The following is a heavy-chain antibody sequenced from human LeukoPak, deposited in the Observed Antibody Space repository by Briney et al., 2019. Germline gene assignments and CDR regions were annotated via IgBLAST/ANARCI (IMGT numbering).Heavy chain of an antibody. CDR3: AREKEYYGSGRYYMDV. Sequence: ASVQVSCKTSGYTFTSYYIHWLRQAPGQGFEWLGWSDPNSGATKYEHFQGRVTMTWDTSIDTAYMELTRLTSDDTAVYYCAREKEYYGSGRYYMDVWGKGTTVTISS. CDR2: SDPNSGAT. V-gene: IGHV1-2*02. D-gene: IGHD3-10*01. J-gene: IGHJ6*03. CDR1: GYTFTSYY.